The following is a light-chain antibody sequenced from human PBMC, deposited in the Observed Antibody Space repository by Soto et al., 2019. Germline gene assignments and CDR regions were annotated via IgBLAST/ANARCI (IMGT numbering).Light chain of an antibody. V-gene: IGKV1-39*01. Sequence: DIQMTQSPSSLSASVGDRVTITCRTSQSIRNFLNWYQQKPGTVPKLLISTSSTLESGVPSRFSGGGSGTAFTLTISNLQPEDFATYFCQQNYLSPWTFGPGTRVEIK. CDR1: QSIRNF. CDR2: TSS. J-gene: IGKJ1*01. CDR3: QQNYLSPWT.